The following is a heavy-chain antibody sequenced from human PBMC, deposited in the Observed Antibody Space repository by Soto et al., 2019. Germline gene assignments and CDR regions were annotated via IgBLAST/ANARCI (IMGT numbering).Heavy chain of an antibody. V-gene: IGHV3-33*01. Sequence: PGGSLRLSCAASGFAFSSYGMHWVRQAPGQGLEWVAVIWYDGSNKYYADSVKGRFTISRDNFKNTLYLQMNSLRAEDTAVYYCARVYCSSTSCYEWFIDYWGQGT. CDR2: IWYDGSNK. CDR3: ARVYCSSTSCYEWFIDY. CDR1: GFAFSSYG. D-gene: IGHD2-2*01. J-gene: IGHJ4*02.